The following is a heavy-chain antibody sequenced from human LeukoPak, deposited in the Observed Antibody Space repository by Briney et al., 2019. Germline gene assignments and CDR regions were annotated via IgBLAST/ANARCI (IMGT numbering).Heavy chain of an antibody. D-gene: IGHD6-19*01. CDR2: INHGGST. V-gene: IGHV4-34*01. CDR1: GGSFSGYY. CDR3: ALAQWLVNDAFDI. J-gene: IGHJ3*02. Sequence: SETLSLTCAVYGGSFSGYYWSWIRQPPGKGLEWIGEINHGGSTNYNPSLKSRVTISVDTSKSQYSLKLRSVTATDTAVYYCALAQWLVNDAFDIECQGPRAIVTA.